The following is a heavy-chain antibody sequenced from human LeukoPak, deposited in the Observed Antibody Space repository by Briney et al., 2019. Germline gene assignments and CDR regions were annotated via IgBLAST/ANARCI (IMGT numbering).Heavy chain of an antibody. V-gene: IGHV3-33*01. D-gene: IGHD3-3*01. J-gene: IGHJ6*02. CDR2: IWYDGSNK. CDR1: GFTFSSYG. CDR3: ARDTYYDFWKGYGMDV. Sequence: GGSLRLSCAASGFTFSSYGMHWVRQAPGEGLEWVAVIWYDGSNKYYADSVKGRFTISRDNSKNTLYLQMNSLRAEDTAVYYCARDTYYDFWKGYGMDVWGQGTTVTVSS.